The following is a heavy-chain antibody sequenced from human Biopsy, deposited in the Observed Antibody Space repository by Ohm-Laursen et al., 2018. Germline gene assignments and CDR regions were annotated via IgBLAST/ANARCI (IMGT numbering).Heavy chain of an antibody. Sequence: SETLSLTCTVSGGSVNSYSWSWIRQPPGKGLEWIGYIYYSGSINYNPSLKGRVTISVDTSKNQFSLKLSSVTAADTAVFFCARLYRLDDYWNDDPPDAFDVWGQGTMVTVSS. CDR2: IYYSGSI. J-gene: IGHJ3*01. CDR3: ARLYRLDDYWNDDPPDAFDV. CDR1: GGSVNSYS. D-gene: IGHD3-3*01. V-gene: IGHV4-59*02.